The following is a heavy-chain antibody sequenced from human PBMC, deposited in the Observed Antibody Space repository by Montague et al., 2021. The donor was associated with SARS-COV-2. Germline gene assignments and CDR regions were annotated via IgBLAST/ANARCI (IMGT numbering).Heavy chain of an antibody. CDR1: GGSISSYY. CDR3: ARRALGYCSGGSCEEGFDP. CDR2: IYYSGST. Sequence: SETLSLTCTVSGGSISSYYWSWTRQPPGKGLEWIGYIYYSGSTNYNPSLKSRVTISVDTSKNQFSLKLSSVTAADTAVYYCARRALGYCSGGSCEEGFDPWGQGTLVTVSS. D-gene: IGHD2-15*01. J-gene: IGHJ5*02. V-gene: IGHV4-59*08.